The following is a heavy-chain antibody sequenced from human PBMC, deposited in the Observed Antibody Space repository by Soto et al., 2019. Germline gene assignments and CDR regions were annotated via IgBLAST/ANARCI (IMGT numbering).Heavy chain of an antibody. D-gene: IGHD6-13*01. CDR1: GFTFSRNG. Sequence: QVQLVESGGGVVQPGRSLRLSCAASGFTFSRNGMHWVRQAPGKGLEWVAVISYDGSSKYYADSVKGRCTVSRDNSKNPVYLEMNSLRVEDTAVYYCAKDRSSSWSFDYWGQGTLVTVSS. V-gene: IGHV3-30*18. CDR2: ISYDGSSK. J-gene: IGHJ4*02. CDR3: AKDRSSSWSFDY.